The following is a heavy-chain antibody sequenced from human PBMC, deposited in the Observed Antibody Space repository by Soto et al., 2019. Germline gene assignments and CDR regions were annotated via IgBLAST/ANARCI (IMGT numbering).Heavy chain of an antibody. J-gene: IGHJ4*02. V-gene: IGHV1-69*13. Sequence: SVKVSCKASGGTFSSYAISWVRQAPGQGLEWMGGIIPIFGTANYAQKFQGRVTITADESTSTAYMELSSLRSEDTAVYYCARGGSSSSKAVYFDYWGQGTMVTVSS. CDR2: IIPIFGTA. D-gene: IGHD6-6*01. CDR1: GGTFSSYA. CDR3: ARGGSSSSKAVYFDY.